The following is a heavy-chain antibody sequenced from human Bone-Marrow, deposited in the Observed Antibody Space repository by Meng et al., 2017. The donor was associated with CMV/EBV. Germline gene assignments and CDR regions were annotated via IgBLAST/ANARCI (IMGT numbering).Heavy chain of an antibody. D-gene: IGHD2-8*01. J-gene: IGHJ4*02. CDR3: ARVAVLMVLARLDY. Sequence: ASVKVSCKASGYTFTGYYMRWVRQAPGQGLEWMGWINPNSGGTNYAQKFQGRVTMTRDKSISTAYMELSRLRSEDTAVYYCARVAVLMVLARLDYWGQGTLVTVSS. CDR1: GYTFTGYY. V-gene: IGHV1-2*02. CDR2: INPNSGGT.